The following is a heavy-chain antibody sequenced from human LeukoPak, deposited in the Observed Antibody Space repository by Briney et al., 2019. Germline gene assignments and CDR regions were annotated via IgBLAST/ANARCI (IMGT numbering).Heavy chain of an antibody. CDR2: IYYSGST. D-gene: IGHD3-10*01. CDR3: ASLYYYGSGYDAFDI. Sequence: SQTLSLTCTVSGGSISSGDYYWRWIRQPPGKGLEWIGYIYYSGSTYYNPSLKSRVTISVDTSKNQFSLKLSSVTAADTAVYYCASLYYYGSGYDAFDIWGQGTMVTVSS. CDR1: GGSISSGDYY. V-gene: IGHV4-30-4*01. J-gene: IGHJ3*02.